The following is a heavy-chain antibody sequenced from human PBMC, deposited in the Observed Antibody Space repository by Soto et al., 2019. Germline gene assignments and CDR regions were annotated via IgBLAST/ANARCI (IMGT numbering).Heavy chain of an antibody. V-gene: IGHV3-30-3*01. Sequence: QVQLVESGEGVVQPGRSLRLYCEASTFTFSSYAMHWVRQAPGKGLEWVAVISYDGSKKYYADSVKGRFTISRDNSKNTLYLQMNSLRAEDTAVYYCATEGLDHLPDHWGQGILVTVSS. D-gene: IGHD6-19*01. CDR1: TFTFSSYA. CDR2: ISYDGSKK. J-gene: IGHJ4*02. CDR3: ATEGLDHLPDH.